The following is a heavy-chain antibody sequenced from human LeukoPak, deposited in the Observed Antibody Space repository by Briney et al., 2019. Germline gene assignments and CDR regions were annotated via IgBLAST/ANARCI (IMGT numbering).Heavy chain of an antibody. CDR2: ISSSGSTI. Sequence: SGGSLRLSCAASGFTFSSYEMNWVRQAPGKGLEWVSYISSSGSTIYYADSVKGRFTISRDNAKNSLYLQMNSLRAEDTAVYYCARDPFGAGDLWGRGTLVTVSS. V-gene: IGHV3-48*03. D-gene: IGHD3-3*01. CDR3: ARDPFGAGDL. J-gene: IGHJ2*01. CDR1: GFTFSSYE.